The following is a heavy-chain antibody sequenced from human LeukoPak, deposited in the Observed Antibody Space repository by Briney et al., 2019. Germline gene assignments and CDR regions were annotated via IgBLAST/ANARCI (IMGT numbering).Heavy chain of an antibody. V-gene: IGHV3-30*02. CDR1: GFIFSSFG. CDR2: IRYDGSNK. J-gene: IGHJ5*02. CDR3: AKDRGDYTNWFDP. Sequence: GGSLRLSCAASGFIFSSFGMHWVRQAPGKGLEWVAFIRYDGSNKYYEDSVKGRFTISRGNSKNTLYLQMNSPRAEDTAIYYCAKDRGDYTNWFDPWGQGTLVTVSS. D-gene: IGHD4-17*01.